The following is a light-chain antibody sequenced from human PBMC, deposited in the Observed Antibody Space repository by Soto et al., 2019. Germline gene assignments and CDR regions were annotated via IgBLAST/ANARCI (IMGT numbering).Light chain of an antibody. Sequence: QSALTQPASVSGSPGQSITISCTGTSSDIGGYNYVSWYQQHPGKAPKLMIYDVINRPSGVSNRFSGSKSGNTASLTISGLQDEDEGDYYCSSYTSSSTPHVVFGGGTKLPVL. CDR1: SSDIGGYNY. CDR3: SSYTSSSTPHVV. J-gene: IGLJ2*01. V-gene: IGLV2-14*03. CDR2: DVI.